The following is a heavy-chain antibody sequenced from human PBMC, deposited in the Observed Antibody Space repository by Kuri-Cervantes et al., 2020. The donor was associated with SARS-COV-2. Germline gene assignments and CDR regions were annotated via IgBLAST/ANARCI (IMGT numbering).Heavy chain of an antibody. V-gene: IGHV3-21*01. CDR1: GFTFSSYS. D-gene: IGHD6-6*01. J-gene: IGHJ4*02. CDR3: VREGPSYSSSSFDY. CDR2: ISSSGAYI. Sequence: GGSLRLSCATSGFTFSSYSMSWVRQAPGKGLEWVSSISSSGAYIYYADSFKGRFTISRDKAKYSLDLQMNNLRAGDTAIYYCVREGPSYSSSSFDYWGQGTRVTVSS.